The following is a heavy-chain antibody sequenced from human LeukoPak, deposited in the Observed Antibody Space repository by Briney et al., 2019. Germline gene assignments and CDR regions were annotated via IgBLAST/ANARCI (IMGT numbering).Heavy chain of an antibody. Sequence: SETLSLTCAVYGGSFSGYYWSWIRQPPGKGLEWIGEINHSGSTNYNPSLKSRVTISVDTSKNQFSLKLSSVTAADTAVYYCARVTLYYDSSGYYTDYWGQGTLDTVSS. V-gene: IGHV4-34*01. D-gene: IGHD3-22*01. CDR2: INHSGST. CDR3: ARVTLYYDSSGYYTDY. J-gene: IGHJ4*02. CDR1: GGSFSGYY.